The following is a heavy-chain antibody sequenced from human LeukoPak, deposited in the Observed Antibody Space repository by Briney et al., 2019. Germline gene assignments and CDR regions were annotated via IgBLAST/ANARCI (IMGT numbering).Heavy chain of an antibody. J-gene: IGHJ5*02. V-gene: IGHV4-38-2*02. CDR1: GYSISSGYY. Sequence: SETLSLTCTVSGYSISSGYYWGWIRQPPGKGLEWIGSTYHSGSTYYNPSLKSRVTISVDTSKNQFSLKLSSVTAADTAVYYCARDRRYCSGGSCSENWFDPWGQGTLVTVSS. CDR3: ARDRRYCSGGSCSENWFDP. D-gene: IGHD2-15*01. CDR2: TYHSGST.